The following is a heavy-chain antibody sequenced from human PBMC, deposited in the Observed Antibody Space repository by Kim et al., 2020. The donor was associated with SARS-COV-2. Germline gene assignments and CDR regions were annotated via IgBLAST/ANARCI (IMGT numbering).Heavy chain of an antibody. J-gene: IGHJ4*02. CDR3: ARDWGYCSGGSCSTFDY. Sequence: GGSLRLSCAASGFTFSSYEMNWVRQAPGKGLEWVSYISSSGSTIYYADSVKGRFTISRDNAKNSLYLQMNSLRAEDTAVYYCARDWGYCSGGSCSTFDYWGQGTLVTVSS. D-gene: IGHD2-15*01. CDR2: ISSSGSTI. V-gene: IGHV3-48*03. CDR1: GFTFSSYE.